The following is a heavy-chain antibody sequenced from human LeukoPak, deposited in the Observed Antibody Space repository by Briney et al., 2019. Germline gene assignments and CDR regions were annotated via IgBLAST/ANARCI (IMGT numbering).Heavy chain of an antibody. CDR1: GFTFSSHN. D-gene: IGHD6-13*01. V-gene: IGHV3-74*01. CDR2: VNPGGSIA. J-gene: IGHJ4*02. Sequence: PGGSLRLSCAVSGFTFSSHNMNWVRQAPGKGLVWVSRVNPGGSIANFADSVKGRFTISRDNSKNTLYLQMNSLRAEDTAVYYCARDPLAAAGVPDWGQGTLVTVSS. CDR3: ARDPLAAAGVPD.